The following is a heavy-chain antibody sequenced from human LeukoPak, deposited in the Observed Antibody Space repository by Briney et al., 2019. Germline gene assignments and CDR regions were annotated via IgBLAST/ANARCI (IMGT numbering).Heavy chain of an antibody. CDR2: IYYSGST. J-gene: IGHJ5*02. CDR1: GGSISSSSYY. V-gene: IGHV4-39*07. Sequence: SETLSLTCTVSGGSISSSSYYWGWIRQPPGKGLEWIGSIYYSGSTYYNPSLKSRVTISVDTSKNQFSLKLSSVTAADTAVYYCARRRRAMIVVAPRYNWFDPWGQGTLVTVSS. D-gene: IGHD3-22*01. CDR3: ARRRRAMIVVAPRYNWFDP.